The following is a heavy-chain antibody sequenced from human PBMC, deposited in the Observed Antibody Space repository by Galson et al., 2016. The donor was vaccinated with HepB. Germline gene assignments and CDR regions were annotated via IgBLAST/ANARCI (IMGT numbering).Heavy chain of an antibody. V-gene: IGHV4-4*02. D-gene: IGHD3-10*01. CDR3: ARGGFTPRGNYYFGLDV. J-gene: IGHJ6*02. Sequence: ETLSLTCAVSGGSISSSNWWSWVRQPPGKGLEWLGYIYYSGVTNYNPSLNSRVTISVDTSKNRLFLKVDSVTAADTAVYYCARGGFTPRGNYYFGLDVWGQGTSVTVSS. CDR1: GGSISSSNW. CDR2: IYYSGVT.